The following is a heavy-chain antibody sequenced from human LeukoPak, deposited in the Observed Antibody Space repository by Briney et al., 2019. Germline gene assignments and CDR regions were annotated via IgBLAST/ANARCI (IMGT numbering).Heavy chain of an antibody. V-gene: IGHV1-46*01. D-gene: IGHD3-10*01. J-gene: IGHJ4*02. CDR3: ARVPKHYGSGSYHSPYFDY. CDR2: INPSGGST. CDR1: GYTFTCYY. Sequence: PSVTVSCKASGYTFTCYYMHWVRQAPGQGLEWMGIINPSGGSTSYAQKFQGRVTMTRDTSTSTVYMELSSLRSEDTAVYYCARVPKHYGSGSYHSPYFDYWGQGTLVTVSS.